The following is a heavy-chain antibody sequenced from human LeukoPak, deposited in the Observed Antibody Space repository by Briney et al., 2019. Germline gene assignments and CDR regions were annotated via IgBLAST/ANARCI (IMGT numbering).Heavy chain of an antibody. J-gene: IGHJ4*02. CDR2: ISSSSSTI. V-gene: IGHV3-48*02. CDR1: GFTFSSYW. D-gene: IGHD3-22*01. Sequence: GGSLRLSCAASGFTFSSYWMSWVRQAPGKGLEWVSYISSSSSTIYYADSVKGRFTISRDNAKNSLYLQMNSLRDEDTAVYYCARDHDSSGYPVDYWGQGTLVTVSS. CDR3: ARDHDSSGYPVDY.